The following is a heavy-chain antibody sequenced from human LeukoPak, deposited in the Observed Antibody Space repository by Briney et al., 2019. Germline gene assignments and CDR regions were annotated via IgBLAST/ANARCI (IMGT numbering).Heavy chain of an antibody. CDR2: IIPIFGTA. Sequence: SVKVSCKASGGTFSSYAISWVRQAPGQGLEWMGGIIPIFGTANYAQKFQGRVTITADESTSTAYMELSSLRSEDTAVYYCASSFYYYGSGSYYIHWGQGTLITVSS. CDR1: GGTFSSYA. D-gene: IGHD3-10*01. V-gene: IGHV1-69*13. CDR3: ASSFYYYGSGSYYIH. J-gene: IGHJ4*02.